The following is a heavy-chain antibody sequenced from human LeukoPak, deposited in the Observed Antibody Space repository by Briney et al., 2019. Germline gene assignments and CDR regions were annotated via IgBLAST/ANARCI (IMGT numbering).Heavy chain of an antibody. D-gene: IGHD3-10*01. CDR1: GFTFSNYA. CDR3: AKDIGSYYDY. V-gene: IGHV3-23*01. J-gene: IGHJ4*02. CDR2: ISDSGGST. Sequence: PGGSLRLSCAASGFTFSNYAMSWVRQAPGKGLEWVSSISDSGGSTYYADSVKGRFTISRDNSKNTLYLQMNSLRAEDTAVYYCAKDIGSYYDYWGQGILVTVSS.